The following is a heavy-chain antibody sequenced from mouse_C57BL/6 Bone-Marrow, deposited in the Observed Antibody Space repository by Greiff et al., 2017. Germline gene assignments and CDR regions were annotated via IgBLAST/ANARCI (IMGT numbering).Heavy chain of an antibody. CDR2: IYPRSGNT. CDR3: ANLYYWFAY. Sequence: QVQLQQSGAELARPGASVKLSCKASGYTFTSYGISWVKQRTGQGLEWIGEIYPRSGNTYYNEKFKGKATLTADKSSSTAYMELRSLTSDDSAVYFCANLYYWFAYWGQGTLVTVSA. CDR1: GYTFTSYG. V-gene: IGHV1-81*01. D-gene: IGHD2-1*01. J-gene: IGHJ3*01.